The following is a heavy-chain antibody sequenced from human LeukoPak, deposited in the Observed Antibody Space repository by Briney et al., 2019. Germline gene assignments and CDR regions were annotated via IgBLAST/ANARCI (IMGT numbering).Heavy chain of an antibody. J-gene: IGHJ4*02. V-gene: IGHV1-2*06. CDR1: GYTFTGYY. Sequence: ASVKVSCKASGYTFTGYYMYWVRQAPGQGLEWMGRINPNTGATNYEQKFQGRVSVTRDTSISTAYMELTRLTSDDTAAYFCVRGGESSSWSYFDYWGQGTLVTVSS. D-gene: IGHD6-13*01. CDR2: INPNTGAT. CDR3: VRGGESSSWSYFDY.